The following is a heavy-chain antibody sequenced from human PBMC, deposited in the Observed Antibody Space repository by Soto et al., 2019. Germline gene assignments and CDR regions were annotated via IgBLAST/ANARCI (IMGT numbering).Heavy chain of an antibody. Sequence: QVQLQQWGAGLLKPSETLSLTCAVYGGSFSGYYWSWIRQPPGKGLEWIGEINHSGSTNYNPSLKSRLTISVDTSKNQFSLKLSSVTAADTAVYYCARGAFGTYYDFWSGYNYFDYWGQGTLVTVSS. V-gene: IGHV4-34*01. D-gene: IGHD3-3*01. CDR1: GGSFSGYY. CDR2: INHSGST. J-gene: IGHJ4*02. CDR3: ARGAFGTYYDFWSGYNYFDY.